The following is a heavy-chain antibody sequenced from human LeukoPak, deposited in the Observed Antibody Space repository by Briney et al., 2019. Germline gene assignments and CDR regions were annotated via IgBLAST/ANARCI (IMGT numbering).Heavy chain of an antibody. CDR1: GGSFSGYY. J-gene: IGHJ5*02. CDR3: ARGGYSYGRLKNWFDP. D-gene: IGHD5-18*01. CDR2: INHSGST. Sequence: SETLSLTCAVYGGSFSGYYWSWIRQPPGKGLEWIGEINHSGSTNYNPSLKSRVTISVDTSKNQFPLKLSSVTAADTAVYYCARGGYSYGRLKNWFDPWGQGTLVTVSS. V-gene: IGHV4-34*01.